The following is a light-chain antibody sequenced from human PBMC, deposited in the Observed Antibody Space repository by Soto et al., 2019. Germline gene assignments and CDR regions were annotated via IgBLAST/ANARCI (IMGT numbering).Light chain of an antibody. J-gene: IGKJ5*01. CDR3: QQYGSSPIT. CDR2: GAS. V-gene: IGKV3-20*01. Sequence: EIVLTQSPGTLSLSPGERATLSCRASQSVSSSNLAWYQQKPGQAPRLLISGASSRATGVPDRISGSGSGTDFTLTISRLEPEDFAVYYCQQYGSSPITFGQGTRLEI. CDR1: QSVSSSN.